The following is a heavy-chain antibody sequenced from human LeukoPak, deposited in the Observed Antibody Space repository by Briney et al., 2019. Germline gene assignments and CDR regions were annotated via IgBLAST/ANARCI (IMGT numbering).Heavy chain of an antibody. CDR3: AGANRGYSRYYFDF. CDR2: IYYSGST. D-gene: IGHD2-2*03. CDR1: GGSISSTSYF. J-gene: IGHJ4*02. Sequence: SETLSLTCTVSGGSISSTSYFWGWIRQPPGKGLEWIGGIYYSGSTYYDPSLKSRVTISVDTSKNQFSLKLSSVTAADTAVFYCAGANRGYSRYYFDFWGQGILVTVSS. V-gene: IGHV4-39*01.